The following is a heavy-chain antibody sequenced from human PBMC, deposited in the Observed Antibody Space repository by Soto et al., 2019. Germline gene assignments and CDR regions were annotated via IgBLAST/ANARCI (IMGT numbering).Heavy chain of an antibody. Sequence: GALRLSRATSGFTISSYWVSRAPQAPGKGLEWVANIKQDGSEKYYVDSVKGRFTISRDNAKNSLYLQMNSLRAEDTAVYYCARVVPWYYFDYWGQGTLVTVSS. CDR1: GFTISSYW. CDR3: ARVVPWYYFDY. V-gene: IGHV3-7*05. D-gene: IGHD2-2*01. CDR2: IKQDGSEK. J-gene: IGHJ4*02.